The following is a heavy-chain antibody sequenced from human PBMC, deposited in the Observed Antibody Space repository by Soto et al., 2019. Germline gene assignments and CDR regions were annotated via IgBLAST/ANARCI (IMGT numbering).Heavy chain of an antibody. Sequence: SGTLSLTCTVSGGSISRNYWSWIRQPPGKGLEWIGYIYYSGSTNYNPSLKSRVTISVDTSKNQFSLKLNAVTAADTAVYYCATEEYQYDRSGRISVFFESWVQGALVTVSS. CDR3: ATEEYQYDRSGRISVFFES. CDR2: IYYSGST. D-gene: IGHD3-22*01. V-gene: IGHV4-59*01. J-gene: IGHJ4*02. CDR1: GGSISRNY.